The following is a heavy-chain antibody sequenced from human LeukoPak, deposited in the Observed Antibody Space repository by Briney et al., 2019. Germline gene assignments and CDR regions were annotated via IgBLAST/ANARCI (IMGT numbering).Heavy chain of an antibody. V-gene: IGHV4-59*08. J-gene: IGHJ3*02. CDR3: ARHTTYYYDSSGSEPAFDI. CDR2: IYYSGST. Sequence: SETLSLTCTVSGGSISSYYWSWIRQPPGKGLERIGYIYYSGSTNYNPSLKSRVTISVDTSKNQFSLKLSSVTAADTAVYYCARHTTYYYDSSGSEPAFDIWGQGTMVTVSS. D-gene: IGHD3-22*01. CDR1: GGSISSYY.